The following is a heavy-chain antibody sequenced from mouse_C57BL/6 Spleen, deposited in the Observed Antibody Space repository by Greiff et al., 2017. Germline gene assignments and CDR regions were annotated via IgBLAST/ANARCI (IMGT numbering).Heavy chain of an antibody. CDR3: YYGSSSYAMDY. J-gene: IGHJ4*01. CDR2: IDPANGNT. Sequence: EVKLVESVAELVRPGASVKLSCTASGFNIKNTYMHWVKQRPEQGLEWIGRIDPANGNTKYAPKFQGKATITADTSSNTAYLQLSSLTSEDTAIYYCYYGSSSYAMDYWGQGTSVTVSS. V-gene: IGHV14-3*01. CDR1: GFNIKNTY. D-gene: IGHD1-1*01.